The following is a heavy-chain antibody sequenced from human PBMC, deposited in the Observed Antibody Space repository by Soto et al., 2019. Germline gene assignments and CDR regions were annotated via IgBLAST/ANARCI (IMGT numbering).Heavy chain of an antibody. CDR1: GGSISSSSYY. V-gene: IGHV4-39*07. J-gene: IGHJ4*02. D-gene: IGHD3-16*01. CDR3: ARGRIGGWGAPIDY. Sequence: ASETLSLTCTVSGGSISSSSYYWGWIRQPPGKGLEWIGSIFYSGSTNYNPSLKSRVTISVDTSKNQFSLKLSSVTAADTAVYYCARGRIGGWGAPIDYWGQGTLVTVSS. CDR2: IFYSGST.